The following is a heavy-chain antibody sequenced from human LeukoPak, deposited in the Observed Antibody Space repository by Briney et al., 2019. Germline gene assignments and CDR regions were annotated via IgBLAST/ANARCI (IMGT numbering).Heavy chain of an antibody. V-gene: IGHV3-73*01. CDR1: GFTFSGSA. CDR2: IRSKANSYAT. J-gene: IGHJ4*02. D-gene: IGHD3-10*01. CDR3: TRLTMVRGVIIDY. Sequence: GGSLRLSCAASGFTFSGSAMHWVRQASGKGLEWVGRIRSKANSYATAYAASVKGGFTISRDDSKNTAYLQMNSLKTEDTAVYYCTRLTMVRGVIIDYWGQGTLVTVSS.